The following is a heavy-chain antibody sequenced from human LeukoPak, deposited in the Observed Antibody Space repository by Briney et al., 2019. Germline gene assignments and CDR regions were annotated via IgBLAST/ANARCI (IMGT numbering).Heavy chain of an antibody. CDR1: GYSISSGYY. V-gene: IGHV4-38-2*02. D-gene: IGHD5-12*01. CDR2: INHSGST. Sequence: SETLSLTCTVSGYSISSGYYWGWIRQPPGKGLEWIGEINHSGSTNYNPSLKSRVTISVDTSKNQFSLKLSSVTAADTAVYYCARGGRGYSGYDRDFDYWGQGTLVTVSS. J-gene: IGHJ4*02. CDR3: ARGGRGYSGYDRDFDY.